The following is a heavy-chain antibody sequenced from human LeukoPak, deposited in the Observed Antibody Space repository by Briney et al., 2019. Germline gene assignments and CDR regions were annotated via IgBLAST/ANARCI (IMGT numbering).Heavy chain of an antibody. J-gene: IGHJ5*02. CDR3: AKSRSGSANWALQIFDS. CDR1: GFTFSSYW. V-gene: IGHV3-7*03. Sequence: GGSLRLSCAASGFTFSSYWMSWVRQAPGKGLEWVANIKQDGSEKYYVDSVKGRFTISRDNAKNSLYLQMNSLRAEDTAVYFCAKSRSGSANWALQIFDSWGQGTLVTVSS. CDR2: IKQDGSEK. D-gene: IGHD1-1*01.